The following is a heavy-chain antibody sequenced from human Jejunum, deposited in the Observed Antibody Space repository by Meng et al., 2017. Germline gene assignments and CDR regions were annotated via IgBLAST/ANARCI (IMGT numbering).Heavy chain of an antibody. D-gene: IGHD3-9*01. V-gene: IGHV3-7*01. CDR3: VIYYDHLTGYYPY. J-gene: IGHJ4*02. CDR2: INPGGSEK. CDR1: GFTFRNYI. Sequence: GESLKISCAASGFTFRNYIMSWVRQAPGKGLQWVAYINPGGSEKYNVDSVKGRVTISRDNAKDSLYLQMNSLRAEDTAIYYCVIYYDHLTGYYPYWGQGTLVTVSS.